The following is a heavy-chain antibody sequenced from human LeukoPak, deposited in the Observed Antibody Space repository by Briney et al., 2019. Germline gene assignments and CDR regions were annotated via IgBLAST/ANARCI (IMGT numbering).Heavy chain of an antibody. CDR2: FDPEDGET. CDR3: ARGPGYKDTDDILTGQFDY. CDR1: GYTLTELS. J-gene: IGHJ4*02. D-gene: IGHD3-9*01. V-gene: IGHV1-24*01. Sequence: ASVKVSCKVSGYTLTELSMHWVRQAPGKGLEWMGGFDPEDGETIYAQKFQGRVTMTEDTSTDTAYMELSSLRSEDTAVYYCARGPGYKDTDDILTGQFDYWGQGTLVTVSS.